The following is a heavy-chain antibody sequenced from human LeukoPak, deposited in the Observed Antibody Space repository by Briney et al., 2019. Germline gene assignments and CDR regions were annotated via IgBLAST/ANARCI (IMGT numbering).Heavy chain of an antibody. V-gene: IGHV3-23*01. CDR2: ISGSGGST. CDR1: GFTFSSYA. J-gene: IGHJ4*02. Sequence: GGSLRLSCAASGFTFSSYAMSWVRQAPGKGLEWVSAISGSGGSTYYADSVKGRFTISRDNSKNTLYLQMNSLRAEDTAAYYCAKERLMVRGVIMGDDYWGQGTLVTVSS. CDR3: AKERLMVRGVIMGDDY. D-gene: IGHD3-10*01.